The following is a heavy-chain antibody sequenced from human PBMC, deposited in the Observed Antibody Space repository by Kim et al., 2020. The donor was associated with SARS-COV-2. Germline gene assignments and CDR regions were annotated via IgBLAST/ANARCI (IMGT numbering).Heavy chain of an antibody. CDR1: GYTFTNYD. J-gene: IGHJ4*02. V-gene: IGHV1-8*01. CDR2: MNPNSGNT. D-gene: IGHD2-2*02. Sequence: ASVKVSCKASGYTFTNYDINWLRQATGQGPEWMGWMNPNSGNTGYAQKFQGRVTMTRDTSISTAYMELRSLRSEDRAVYYCARGDRYCSGSSCYNYWGQGTLVTVSS. CDR3: ARGDRYCSGSSCYNY.